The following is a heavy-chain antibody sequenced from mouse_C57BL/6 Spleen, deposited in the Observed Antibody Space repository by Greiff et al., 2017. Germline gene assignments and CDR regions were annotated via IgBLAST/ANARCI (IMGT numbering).Heavy chain of an antibody. J-gene: IGHJ2*01. D-gene: IGHD2-2*01. CDR1: GYTFTSYW. CDR3: AARGYGYDEDY. V-gene: IGHV1-69*01. Sequence: VQLQQPGAELVMPGASVKLSCKASGYTFTSYWMHWVKQRPGQGLEWIGEIDPSDSYTNYNQKFKGKSTLTVAKSSSTAYLQLSRRTSEDSAVYYWAARGYGYDEDYWGQGTTLTVSS. CDR2: IDPSDSYT.